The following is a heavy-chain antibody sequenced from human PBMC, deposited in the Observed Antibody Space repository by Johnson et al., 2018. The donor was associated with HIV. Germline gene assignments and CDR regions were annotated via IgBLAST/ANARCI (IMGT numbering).Heavy chain of an antibody. CDR2: IWYDGSNK. CDR3: APRGRVGGSYGDAFDI. Sequence: QVQLVESGGGLVKPGGSLRLSCAASGFTFSDYYMSWIRQAPGKGLEWVAVIWYDGSNKYYADSVKGRFTISRDNSKNTLYLQMNSLRAEDTAVYYCAPRGRVGGSYGDAFDIWGQGTMVTVSS. V-gene: IGHV3-33*08. J-gene: IGHJ3*02. D-gene: IGHD1-26*01. CDR1: GFTFSDYY.